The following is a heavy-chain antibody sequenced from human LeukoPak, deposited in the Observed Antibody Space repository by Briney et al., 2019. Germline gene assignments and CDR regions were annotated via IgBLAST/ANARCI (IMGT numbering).Heavy chain of an antibody. Sequence: GESLKISCKGSGYSFSSSCIGWVRQMPGKGLEWMGIMNLRDSDTRYSPSFQGQVTISADRSISTAYLQWSSLEASDSALYYCASHTLSGAFDIWGQGKMVTVSS. CDR3: ASHTLSGAFDI. CDR2: MNLRDSDT. J-gene: IGHJ3*02. V-gene: IGHV5-51*01. CDR1: GYSFSSSC. D-gene: IGHD2-15*01.